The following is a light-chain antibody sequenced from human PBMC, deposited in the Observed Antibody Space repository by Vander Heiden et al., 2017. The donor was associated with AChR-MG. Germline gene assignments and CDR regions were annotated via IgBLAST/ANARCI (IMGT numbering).Light chain of an antibody. Sequence: EIVLPRSPGTLSLSPGERATLSCRASQSVSSSYLAWYQQKPGQAPRLLIYGASSRATGIPDRFSGSGSGTDFTLTISRLEPEDFAVYYCQQYGSSPFTFGPGTKVDIK. CDR1: QSVSSSY. V-gene: IGKV3-20*01. J-gene: IGKJ3*01. CDR2: GAS. CDR3: QQYGSSPFT.